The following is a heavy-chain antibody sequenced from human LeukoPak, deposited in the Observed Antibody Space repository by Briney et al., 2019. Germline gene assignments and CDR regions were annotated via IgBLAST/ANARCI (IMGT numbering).Heavy chain of an antibody. CDR3: ARRLTQYDCFDP. J-gene: IGHJ5*02. D-gene: IGHD2-2*01. Sequence: SQTLSLTCAISGDSVSSNSVTWNWIRQSPSRGLEWLGRTYYRSTWYNDYAVSVRGRITVNPDTSKNQFPLHLNSVTPEDTAVYYCARRLTQYDCFDPWGQGILVTVSS. CDR2: TYYRSTWYN. V-gene: IGHV6-1*01. CDR1: GDSVSSNSVT.